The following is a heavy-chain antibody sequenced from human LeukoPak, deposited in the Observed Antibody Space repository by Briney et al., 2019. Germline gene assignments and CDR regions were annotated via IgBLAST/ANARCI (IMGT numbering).Heavy chain of an antibody. J-gene: IGHJ5*02. V-gene: IGHV3-21*01. D-gene: IGHD6-19*01. Sequence: PGGSLRLSCVASGFTFSSYSMNWVRQAPGKGLEWVSSISYSSRYIYYADSVKGRFTISRDNSKNSLSLQMNSLRAEDTAVYYCASDSSGWNRNWFDPWGEGTLVTVSS. CDR1: GFTFSSYS. CDR3: ASDSSGWNRNWFDP. CDR2: ISYSSRYI.